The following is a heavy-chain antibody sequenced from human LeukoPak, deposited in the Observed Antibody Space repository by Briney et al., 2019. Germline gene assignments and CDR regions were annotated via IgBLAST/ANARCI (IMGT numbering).Heavy chain of an antibody. CDR2: ISGSGGST. D-gene: IGHD2-2*01. Sequence: GGSLRLSCAASGFTFSGYAMSWVRQAPGKGLEWVSAISGSGGSTYYADSVKGRFTISRDNSKNTPYLQMNSLRAEDTAVYCCAKDFHPGVVPAAIFDYWGQGTLVTVSA. J-gene: IGHJ4*02. CDR3: AKDFHPGVVPAAIFDY. CDR1: GFTFSGYA. V-gene: IGHV3-23*01.